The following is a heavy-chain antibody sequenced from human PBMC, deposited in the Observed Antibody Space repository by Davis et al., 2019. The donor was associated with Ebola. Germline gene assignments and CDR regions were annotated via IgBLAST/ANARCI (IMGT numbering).Heavy chain of an antibody. V-gene: IGHV3-48*03. Sequence: PGGSLRLSCAASGFTFSNYEMNWVRQAPGKGLEWVSYISTSGSTRYYADSVKGRFTISRDTSKNTLYLQMNSLRVEDTAIYYCAKIFFGTRAIDYGDYWGQGTLVTVSS. D-gene: IGHD3-3*01. CDR2: ISTSGSTR. CDR1: GFTFSNYE. J-gene: IGHJ4*02. CDR3: AKIFFGTRAIDYGDY.